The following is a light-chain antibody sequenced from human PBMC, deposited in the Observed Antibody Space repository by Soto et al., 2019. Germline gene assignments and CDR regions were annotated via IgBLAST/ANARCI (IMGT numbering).Light chain of an antibody. J-gene: IGKJ4*01. CDR1: QTITSNY. CDR2: GVS. CDR3: QQYGTSVT. V-gene: IGKV3-20*01. Sequence: EIVLTQSPGTLSLSPGERATLSCRASQTITSNYLVWYQQQPGQAPRLLMYGVSSRATGVPDRFSGSGSGTDFTLNISRLEPEDFAVYYCQQYGTSVTFGGRTRVEIK.